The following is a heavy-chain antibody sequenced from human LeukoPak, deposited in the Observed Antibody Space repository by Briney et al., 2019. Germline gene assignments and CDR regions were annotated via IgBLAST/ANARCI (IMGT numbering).Heavy chain of an antibody. V-gene: IGHV3-11*05. D-gene: IGHD3-10*01. CDR1: GFTFSDYY. CDR2: ITSSSTYT. J-gene: IGHJ4*02. Sequence: SGGSLRLSCAASGFTFSDYYMTWIRQAPGKGLEWVSYITSSSTYTNCADSVKGRFTVSRDNAKNSLYLQMNSLRAEDAAVYYCAREYGSGSYTGIDYWGQGTLVTVSS. CDR3: AREYGSGSYTGIDY.